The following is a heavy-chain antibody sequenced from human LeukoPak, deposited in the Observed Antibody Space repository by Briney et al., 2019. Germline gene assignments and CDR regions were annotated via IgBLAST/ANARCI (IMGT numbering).Heavy chain of an antibody. CDR3: ARVYHFENGGYYRHFDF. J-gene: IGHJ4*02. V-gene: IGHV3-48*04. CDR2: ISSSSGTI. D-gene: IGHD3-22*01. CDR1: GFIFSNYN. Sequence: PGGSLRLSCAASGFIFSNYNMNWVRQTPGKGLEWLSYISSSSGTIYYADSVKGRFTISRDNAQNSLYLQMSSLRAEDTALYYCARVYHFENGGYYRHFDFWGQGILVIVSS.